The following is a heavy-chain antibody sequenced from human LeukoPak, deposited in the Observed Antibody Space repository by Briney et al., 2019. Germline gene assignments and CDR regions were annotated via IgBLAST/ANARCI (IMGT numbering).Heavy chain of an antibody. J-gene: IGHJ5*02. Sequence: ASVKVSCKASGYTFTSYDINWVRQATGQGLEWMGWMNPNSGNTGYAQKFQGRVTMTRDTSTSTVYMELSSLRSEDTAVYYCARDSNGSSFYSAGFDPWGQGTLVTVSS. CDR3: ARDSNGSSFYSAGFDP. CDR2: MNPNSGNT. V-gene: IGHV1-8*01. D-gene: IGHD6-6*01. CDR1: GYTFTSYD.